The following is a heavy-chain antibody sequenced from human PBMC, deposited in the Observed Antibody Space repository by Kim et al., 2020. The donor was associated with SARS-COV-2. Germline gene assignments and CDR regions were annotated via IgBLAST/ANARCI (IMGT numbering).Heavy chain of an antibody. V-gene: IGHV4-34*01. D-gene: IGHD4-17*01. CDR3: ARGRSSYGVSLSDY. J-gene: IGHJ4*02. Sequence: PSLKSRVTISVDTSKNQFSLKLSSVTAADTAVYYCARGRSSYGVSLSDYWGQGTLVTVSS.